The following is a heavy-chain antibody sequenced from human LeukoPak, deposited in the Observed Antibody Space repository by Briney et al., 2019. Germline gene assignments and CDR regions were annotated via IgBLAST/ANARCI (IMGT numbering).Heavy chain of an antibody. CDR1: GYTFTGYY. Sequence: GASVKVSCKASGYTFTGYYMHWVRQAPGQGLEWMGWINTNTGNPTYAQGFTGRFVFSLDTSVSTAYLQISSLKAEDTAVYYCSTRPGATGFDYWGQGTLVTVSS. CDR2: INTNTGNP. D-gene: IGHD1-26*01. CDR3: STRPGATGFDY. J-gene: IGHJ4*02. V-gene: IGHV7-4-1*02.